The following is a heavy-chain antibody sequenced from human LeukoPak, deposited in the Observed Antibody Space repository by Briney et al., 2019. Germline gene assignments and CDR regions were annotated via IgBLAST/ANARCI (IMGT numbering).Heavy chain of an antibody. CDR1: GFTFSDYY. CDR2: ISSSGSNI. CDR3: ARTIVPAAEPEYFQH. V-gene: IGHV3-11*01. Sequence: GGSLRLSCAASGFTFSDYYMSWIRQAPGKGLEWVSYISSSGSNIYYADSVKGRFTISRDNAKNSLYLQMNSLRAEDTAVYYCARTIVPAAEPEYFQHWGQGTLVTVSS. J-gene: IGHJ1*01. D-gene: IGHD2-2*01.